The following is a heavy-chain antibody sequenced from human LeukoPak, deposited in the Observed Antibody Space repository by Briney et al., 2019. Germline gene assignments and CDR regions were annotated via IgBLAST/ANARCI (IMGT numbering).Heavy chain of an antibody. V-gene: IGHV3-30-3*01. CDR3: ARDTIMGAPDYFDH. J-gene: IGHJ4*02. Sequence: RSLRLSCAASGFTFSSYAMHWVRQAPGKGPEWVTVISHDGTTKYYADSVKGRFTISRDNSKNTLYLQMSSLRVEDTAMYYCARDTIMGAPDYFDHWGQGTLVTVSS. CDR1: GFTFSSYA. D-gene: IGHD3-3*01. CDR2: ISHDGTTK.